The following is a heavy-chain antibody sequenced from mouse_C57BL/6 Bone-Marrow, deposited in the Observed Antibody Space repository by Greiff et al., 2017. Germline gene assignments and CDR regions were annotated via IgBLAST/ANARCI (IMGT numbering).Heavy chain of an antibody. CDR1: GYTFTSYW. CDR2: IDPSDSET. CDR3: ARCYYGSSPFDY. J-gene: IGHJ2*01. V-gene: IGHV1-52*01. Sequence: QVQLQQSGAELVRPGSSVKLSCKASGYTFTSYWMHWVKQRPIQGLEWIGNIDPSDSETHYNQKFKEKATLTVDKSSSTAYMQLSSLTSEDSAVYYCARCYYGSSPFDYWGQGTTLTVSS. D-gene: IGHD1-1*01.